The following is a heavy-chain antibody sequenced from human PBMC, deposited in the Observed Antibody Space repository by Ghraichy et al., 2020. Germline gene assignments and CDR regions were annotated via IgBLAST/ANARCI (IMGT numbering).Heavy chain of an antibody. Sequence: GGSLRLSCAASGFTFSTYTLHWVRQAPGKGLEWVSIISYDGSSKYYADSVMGRFTVSRDNSKSTMYLQMNSLRAEDTAIYYCTRQYGDREPCFDYWGQGTLVTVSS. CDR1: GFTFSTYT. CDR2: ISYDGSSK. CDR3: TRQYGDREPCFDY. D-gene: IGHD4-17*01. V-gene: IGHV3-30-3*01. J-gene: IGHJ4*02.